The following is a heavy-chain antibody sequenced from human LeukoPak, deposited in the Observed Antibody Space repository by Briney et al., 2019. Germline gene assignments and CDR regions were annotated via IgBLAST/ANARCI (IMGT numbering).Heavy chain of an antibody. J-gene: IGHJ6*03. CDR1: GFTFSSYS. D-gene: IGHD6-19*01. CDR3: TATTGYNSVWYSYTYYYYMDV. CDR2: ISSSSSYI. Sequence: PGGSLRLSCAAAGFTFSSYSMNWVRQAPGKGLEWVSSISSSSSYIYYADSVKGRFTISRDNAKNSLYLQMNNLKTEDTAVYYCTATTGYNSVWYSYTYYYYMDVWGTGTTVTVSS. V-gene: IGHV3-21*03.